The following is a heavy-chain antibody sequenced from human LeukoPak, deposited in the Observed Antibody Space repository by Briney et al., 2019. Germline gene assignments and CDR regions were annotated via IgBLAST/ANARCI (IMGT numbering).Heavy chain of an antibody. J-gene: IGHJ4*02. CDR3: AKGRGRYGSGSYYNWIFDY. D-gene: IGHD3-10*01. CDR2: ISGSGGST. V-gene: IGHV3-23*01. Sequence: SGGSLRLSCAASGFTFSSYAMSWVRQAPAKGLEWVSAISGSGGSTYYADSVKGRFTISRDNSKNTLYLQMNSLRAEGTAVYYCAKGRGRYGSGSYYNWIFDYWGQGTLVTVSS. CDR1: GFTFSSYA.